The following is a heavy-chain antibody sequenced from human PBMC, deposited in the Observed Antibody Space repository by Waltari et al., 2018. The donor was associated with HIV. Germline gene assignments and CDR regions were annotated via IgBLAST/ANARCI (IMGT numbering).Heavy chain of an antibody. CDR1: GFTFSDYY. Sequence: QVQLVESGGNLFNPGGSLRLSCAASGFTFSDYYMSWIRQAPGKGLEWISYISTTGSAIYYADSVKGRFTISRDNSKNSLYLQMNNLRAEDTAVYFCASRGVWCSAISCYGLWGHGTLVTVSS. J-gene: IGHJ4*01. V-gene: IGHV3-11*01. D-gene: IGHD2-15*01. CDR2: ISTTGSAI. CDR3: ASRGVWCSAISCYGL.